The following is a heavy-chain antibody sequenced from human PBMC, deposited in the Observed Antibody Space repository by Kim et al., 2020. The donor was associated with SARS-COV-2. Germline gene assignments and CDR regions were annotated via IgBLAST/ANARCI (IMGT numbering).Heavy chain of an antibody. D-gene: IGHD2-15*01. V-gene: IGHV3-23*01. J-gene: IGHJ4*02. Sequence: GGSLRLSCAASGFTFSSYAMSWVRQAPGKGLEWVSAISGSGGSTYYADSVKGRFTISRDNSKNTLYLQMNSLRAEDTAVYYCAKPGDYCSGGSCYRGDYWGQGTLVTVSS. CDR1: GFTFSSYA. CDR3: AKPGDYCSGGSCYRGDY. CDR2: ISGSGGST.